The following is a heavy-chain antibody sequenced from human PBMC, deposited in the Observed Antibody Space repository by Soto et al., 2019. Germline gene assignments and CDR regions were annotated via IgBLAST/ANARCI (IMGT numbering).Heavy chain of an antibody. J-gene: IGHJ4*02. V-gene: IGHV4-39*01. D-gene: IGHD3-22*01. Sequence: QLQLQESGPGLVKPSETLSLTCTVSGGSISSSSYYWGWIRQPPGKGLEWIGSIYYSGSTYYNPSLKSRVTISVDTSKNQFSLKLSSVTAADTAVYYCARHALREDLFYDSSGYYTGHLMHFDYWGQGTLVTVSS. CDR3: ARHALREDLFYDSSGYYTGHLMHFDY. CDR2: IYYSGST. CDR1: GGSISSSSYY.